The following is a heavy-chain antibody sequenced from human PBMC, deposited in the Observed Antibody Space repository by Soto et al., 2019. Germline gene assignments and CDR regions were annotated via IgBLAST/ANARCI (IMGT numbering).Heavy chain of an antibody. CDR3: ARDATYYDFWSGYSTRMDV. CDR1: GFTFSSYA. D-gene: IGHD3-3*01. J-gene: IGHJ6*02. CDR2: ISYDGSNK. V-gene: IGHV3-30-3*01. Sequence: QVQLVESGGGVVQPGRSLRLSCAASGFTFSSYAMHWVRQAPGKGLEWVAVISYDGSNKYYADSVKGRFTISRDNSKNTLDLQMNSLRAEDTAVYYCARDATYYDFWSGYSTRMDVWGQGTTVTVSS.